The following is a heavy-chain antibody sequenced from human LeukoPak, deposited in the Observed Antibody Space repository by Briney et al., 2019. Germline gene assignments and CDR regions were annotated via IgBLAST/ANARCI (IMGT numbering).Heavy chain of an antibody. CDR2: ISYDGSNK. J-gene: IGHJ6*02. CDR3: AGSSGGSYIPYYYYYGMDV. D-gene: IGHD1-26*01. V-gene: IGHV3-30*03. Sequence: GGSLRLSCAASGFTFSSYGMHWVRQAPGKGLEWVAVISYDGSNKYYADSVKGRFTISRDNSKNTLYLQMNSLRAEDTAVYYCAGSSGGSYIPYYYYYGMDVWGQGTTVTVSS. CDR1: GFTFSSYG.